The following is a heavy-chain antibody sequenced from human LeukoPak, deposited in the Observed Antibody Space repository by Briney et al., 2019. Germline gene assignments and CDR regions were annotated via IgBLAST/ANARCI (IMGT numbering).Heavy chain of an antibody. J-gene: IGHJ4*02. Sequence: ASVKVSCKASGYTFTNYYMYWVRQATGQGLEWMGWMNPNSGNTGYAQKFQGRVTMTRNTSISTAYMELSSLRSEDTAVYYCARGQWELPYYFDYWGQGTLVTVSS. V-gene: IGHV1-8*02. CDR2: MNPNSGNT. CDR3: ARGQWELPYYFDY. CDR1: GYTFTNYY. D-gene: IGHD1-26*01.